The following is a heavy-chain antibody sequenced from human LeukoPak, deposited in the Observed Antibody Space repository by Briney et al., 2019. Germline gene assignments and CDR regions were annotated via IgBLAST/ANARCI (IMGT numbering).Heavy chain of an antibody. Sequence: GGSLRLSCAASGFTFSNYWMSWVRQAPGKGLEWVANIRQDGSEAYYVDSVRGRFIVSRDDAKNSLYLQMNSLRAEDRALYYGAKDRTWYSSGWVFDYWGQGTRVTVPS. CDR1: GFTFSNYW. CDR3: AKDRTWYSSGWVFDY. J-gene: IGHJ4*02. D-gene: IGHD6-19*01. CDR2: IRQDGSEA. V-gene: IGHV3-7*03.